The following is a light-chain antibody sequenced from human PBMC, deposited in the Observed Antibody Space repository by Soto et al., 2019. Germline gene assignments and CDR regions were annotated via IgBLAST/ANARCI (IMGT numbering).Light chain of an antibody. CDR3: QQYNNWRT. CDR1: QSVSSS. Sequence: EIVMTQSPATLSVSPGERATLSCRASQSVSSSIAWYQQKPGQAPRLLIYGASTRATGIPARFSGSGSGTEFTLTISSLQSEDFAVYYCQQYNNWRTFGGGTKVEI. CDR2: GAS. J-gene: IGKJ4*01. V-gene: IGKV3-15*01.